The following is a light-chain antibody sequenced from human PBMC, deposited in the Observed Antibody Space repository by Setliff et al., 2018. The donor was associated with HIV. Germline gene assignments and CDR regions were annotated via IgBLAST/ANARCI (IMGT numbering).Light chain of an antibody. V-gene: IGLV2-14*01. CDR1: SSDVGGYNY. Sequence: QSALTQPASVSGSPGQSLTISCTGSSSDVGGYNYVSWYQQHPGKAPKLMIYEVRNRPSGVSNRFSGSKSGNTASLTISGLQAEDEADYYCSSYTSSSTRVFGTGTKVT. CDR2: EVR. J-gene: IGLJ1*01. CDR3: SSYTSSSTRV.